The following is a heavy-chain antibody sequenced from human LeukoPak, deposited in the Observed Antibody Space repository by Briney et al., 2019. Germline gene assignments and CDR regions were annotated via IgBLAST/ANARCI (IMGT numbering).Heavy chain of an antibody. V-gene: IGHV3-7*01. D-gene: IGHD4-11*01. J-gene: IGHJ6*02. CDR2: IKQDGSEK. Sequence: GGSLRLSCAVSGFIFSNYWMSWVRQAPGKGLEWVANIKQDGSEKYYVDSVKGRFTISRDNAKNSLYLQMRSLSVEDTAVYYCVRDSPPPTVAENYKYYYGMDDWGQGTTVTVSS. CDR3: VRDSPPPTVAENYKYYYGMDD. CDR1: GFIFSNYW.